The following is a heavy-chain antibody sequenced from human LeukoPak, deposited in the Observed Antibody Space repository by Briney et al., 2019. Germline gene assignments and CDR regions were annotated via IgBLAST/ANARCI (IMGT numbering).Heavy chain of an antibody. CDR1: GFTFSNYV. CDR2: ISGSGGST. CDR3: ATYRQVLLPFES. J-gene: IGHJ4*02. D-gene: IGHD2-8*02. V-gene: IGHV3-23*01. Sequence: GGSLRLSCTTSGFTFSNYVMNWVRQAPGKGLEWVSIISGSGGSTYYADSVRGRFTISRDNSKSTLSLQMNSLRAEDTAIYYCATYRQVLLPFESWGQGTLVTVSS.